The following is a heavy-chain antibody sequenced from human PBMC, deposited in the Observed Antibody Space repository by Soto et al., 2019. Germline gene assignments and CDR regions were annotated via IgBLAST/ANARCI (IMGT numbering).Heavy chain of an antibody. Sequence: LRLSCVASGFTFSSYAMTWVRQAPGQGLEWVSAISGGDGSPSYADSVKGRFTISRHNSKNTLYLHMNSLRADDTAAYYCAKWHTYNYDSLAFSGFDCWGQGTQVTVSS. J-gene: IGHJ4*02. CDR1: GFTFSSYA. CDR2: ISGGDGSP. D-gene: IGHD3-16*01. V-gene: IGHV3-23*01. CDR3: AKWHTYNYDSLAFSGFDC.